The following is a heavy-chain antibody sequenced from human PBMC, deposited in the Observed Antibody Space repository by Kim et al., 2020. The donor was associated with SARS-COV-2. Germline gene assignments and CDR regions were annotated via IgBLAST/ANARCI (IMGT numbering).Heavy chain of an antibody. CDR1: GFTFSSYA. D-gene: IGHD3-22*01. J-gene: IGHJ4*02. V-gene: IGHV3-23*01. Sequence: GGSLRLSCAASGFTFSSYAMSWVRQAPGKGLEWVSAISGSGGSTYYADSVKGRFTISRDNSKNTLYLQMNSLRAEDTAVYYCAKGVLTYYYDSSGYPFDYWGQGTLVTVSS. CDR2: ISGSGGST. CDR3: AKGVLTYYYDSSGYPFDY.